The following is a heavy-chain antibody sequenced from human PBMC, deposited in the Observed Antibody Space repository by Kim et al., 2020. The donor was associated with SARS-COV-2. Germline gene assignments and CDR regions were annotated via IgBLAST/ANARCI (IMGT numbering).Heavy chain of an antibody. V-gene: IGHV3-23*01. Sequence: GGSLRLSCAASGFTFSSYAMSWVRQAPGKGLEWVSAISGSGDSTFYADSVKGRFTMSRDNSKNTLFLQMISLRAEDTAIYYCVRREQWLVHGSGYMDVWGQGTTVTVSS. CDR2: ISGSGDST. CDR3: VRREQWLVHGSGYMDV. CDR1: GFTFSSYA. D-gene: IGHD6-19*01. J-gene: IGHJ6*02.